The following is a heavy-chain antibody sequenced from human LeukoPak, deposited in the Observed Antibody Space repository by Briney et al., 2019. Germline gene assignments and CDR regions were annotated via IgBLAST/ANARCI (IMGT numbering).Heavy chain of an antibody. V-gene: IGHV4-59*01. CDR2: IYYTGST. CDR3: VRSYDSRGYYYYGMDV. D-gene: IGHD3-22*01. Sequence: SETLSLTCTVSGGSISSYYWSWIRQPPGKGLEWIGYIYYTGSTGYNPSLKSRVTISVDTSKNQFSLKLTSVTAADTAVYYCVRSYDSRGYYYYGMDVWGQGTTVTVSS. CDR1: GGSISSYY. J-gene: IGHJ6*02.